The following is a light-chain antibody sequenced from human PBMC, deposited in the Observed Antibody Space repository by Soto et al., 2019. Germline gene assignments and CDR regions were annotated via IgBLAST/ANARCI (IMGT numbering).Light chain of an antibody. CDR3: QQYGSSPYT. CDR1: QSVSSSY. J-gene: IGKJ2*01. CDR2: GAS. Sequence: EIVLTQSPGTLSLSPGERATLSCRASQSVSSSYLAWYQQKPGQAPRLLIYGASSRATGIPDRFSGRGSGTEFILTISRLEPDDFAVYYCQQYGSSPYTFGQGTKVDI. V-gene: IGKV3-20*01.